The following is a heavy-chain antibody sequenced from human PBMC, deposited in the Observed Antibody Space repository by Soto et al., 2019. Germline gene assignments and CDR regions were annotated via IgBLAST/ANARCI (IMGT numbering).Heavy chain of an antibody. CDR1: GDSVSSGNYY. D-gene: IGHD4-17*01. J-gene: IGHJ5*02. Sequence: SETLSLTCTVSGDSVSSGNYYWSWVRQPPGKGLEWMGCIYYSGSTNYNPSLKSRVTISVDTSKNQFSLKLSSVTAADTAVYYCAREVVVDYGDKPYNWFDPWGQGTLVTVSS. CDR2: IYYSGST. V-gene: IGHV4-61*01. CDR3: AREVVVDYGDKPYNWFDP.